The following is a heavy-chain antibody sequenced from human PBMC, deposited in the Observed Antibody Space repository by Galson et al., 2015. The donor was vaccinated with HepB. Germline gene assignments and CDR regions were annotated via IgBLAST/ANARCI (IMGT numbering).Heavy chain of an antibody. CDR1: GFTLSTCG. Sequence: SLRLSCAASGFTLSTCGIHWVRQAPGKGLEWVAVIWGGGSGTNKYYPDSVRGRFTISRDSSKNTVYLQMDSLRVDDTAIYYCARDQGASPFDLWGQGTMVTVSS. J-gene: IGHJ3*01. CDR2: IWGGGSGTNK. V-gene: IGHV3-33*01. CDR3: ARDQGASPFDL.